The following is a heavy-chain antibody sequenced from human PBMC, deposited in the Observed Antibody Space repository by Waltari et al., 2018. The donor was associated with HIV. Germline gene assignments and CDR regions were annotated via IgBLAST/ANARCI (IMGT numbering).Heavy chain of an antibody. CDR2: ISWNSSNI. D-gene: IGHD2-15*01. CDR1: GFTFGDYA. V-gene: IGHV3-9*01. Sequence: EVQLVESGGGLVQPGRSLRLSCAASGFTFGDYAMHWVRQAPGKGLEWVSGISWNSSNIGYADSLKGRFTISRDNAKNSLYLQMNSLRAEDTALYYCAKDIYGGKSGYYYYMDVWGKGTTVTVSS. CDR3: AKDIYGGKSGYYYYMDV. J-gene: IGHJ6*03.